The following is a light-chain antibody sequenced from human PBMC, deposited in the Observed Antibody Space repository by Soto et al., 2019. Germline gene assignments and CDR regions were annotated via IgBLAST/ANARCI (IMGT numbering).Light chain of an antibody. CDR1: QSVSSS. CDR2: GAS. CDR3: QQYNNWWT. J-gene: IGKJ1*01. V-gene: IGKV3-15*01. Sequence: IVMTQSPATLSVSPGERATLSCRASQSVSSSLAWYQQKPGQAPRLLIYGASTRATGIPARFSGSGSGTEFTLTISSLQSEDFAVYYCQQYNNWWTFGQGTKVDI.